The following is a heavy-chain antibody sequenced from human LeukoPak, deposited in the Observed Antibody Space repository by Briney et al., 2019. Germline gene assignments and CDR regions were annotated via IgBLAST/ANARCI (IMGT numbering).Heavy chain of an antibody. J-gene: IGHJ6*02. CDR1: GFTFSSYS. D-gene: IGHD2/OR15-2a*01. Sequence: GGSLRLSCAASGFTFSSYSMNWVRQAPGKGLEWVSYISSSSSTIYYADSVKGRFTISRDNAKNSLYLQMSSLRAEDTAVYYCARVSPYSMAPYYYYGMDVWGQGTTVTVSS. CDR2: ISSSSSTI. CDR3: ARVSPYSMAPYYYYGMDV. V-gene: IGHV3-48*01.